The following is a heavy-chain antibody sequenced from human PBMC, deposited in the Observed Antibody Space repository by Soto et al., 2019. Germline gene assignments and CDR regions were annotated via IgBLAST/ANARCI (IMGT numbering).Heavy chain of an antibody. J-gene: IGHJ6*01. D-gene: IGHD3-3*01. CDR1: GDSFLDYW. CDR2: IDPSDSYR. Sequence: PWESLKISCKGCGDSFLDYWNSWVRQMPGKGLEWRWRIDPSDSYRTYSPSFKGHVTISVDKSITTDYLQWRSLKASDAALYYCARPRTRPTNYAMAVGGQGTGVTVSS. CDR3: ARPRTRPTNYAMAV. V-gene: IGHV5-10-1*01.